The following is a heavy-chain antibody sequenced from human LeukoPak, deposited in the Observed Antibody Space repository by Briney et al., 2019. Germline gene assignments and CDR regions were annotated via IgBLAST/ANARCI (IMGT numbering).Heavy chain of an antibody. V-gene: IGHV5-51*01. D-gene: IGHD6-6*01. CDR1: GYSFTSYW. Sequence: KVGESLKISCKGSGYSFTSYWIGWVRQMPGKGLEWMGIIYPGDSDTRYSPSFQGQVTTSADKSISTAYLQWGSLKASDTAMYYCARVTSSSDVGYYYYMDVWGKGTTVTVSS. CDR3: ARVTSSSDVGYYYYMDV. CDR2: IYPGDSDT. J-gene: IGHJ6*03.